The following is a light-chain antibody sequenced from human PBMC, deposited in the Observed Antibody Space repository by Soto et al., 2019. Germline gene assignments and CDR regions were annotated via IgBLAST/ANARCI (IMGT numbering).Light chain of an antibody. CDR2: DAS. CDR3: QQRSNWPPIT. V-gene: IGKV3-11*01. Sequence: VLTQSPATLSLSPGEGATLSCRASQSVSSYLAWYQQKPGQAPRLLIYDASNRATGIPARFSGSGSGTDFTLTISSLEPEDFAVYYCQQRSNWPPITFGQGTRLEIK. J-gene: IGKJ5*01. CDR1: QSVSSY.